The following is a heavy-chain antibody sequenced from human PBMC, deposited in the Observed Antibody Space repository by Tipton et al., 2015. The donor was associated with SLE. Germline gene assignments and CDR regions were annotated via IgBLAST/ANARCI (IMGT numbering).Heavy chain of an antibody. J-gene: IGHJ6*02. Sequence: TLSLTCTVSGGSISSHYWSWIRQSPEKGLEWIGYVYHSGSTNYNPSLKGRVTISVDKSKKQYFLNLSSVTAADTAVYYCAGGWLRYRMDVWGQGTTVIVSS. D-gene: IGHD3-9*01. CDR1: GGSISSHY. CDR2: VYHSGST. V-gene: IGHV4-59*11. CDR3: AGGWLRYRMDV.